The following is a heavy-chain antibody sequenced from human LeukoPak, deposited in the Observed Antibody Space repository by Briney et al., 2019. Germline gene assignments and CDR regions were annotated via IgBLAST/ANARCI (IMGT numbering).Heavy chain of an antibody. CDR2: IYYSGST. D-gene: IGHD6-19*01. J-gene: IGHJ4*02. V-gene: IGHV4-39*01. CDR1: GGSISSSSYY. Sequence: SETLSLTCTVSGGSISSSSYYWGWIRQPPGNGLEWIGTIYYSGSTYYNPSLKSRVTISVDTSKNQFSLKLSSVTAADTAVYYCARVVPMYSSDWYDDYWGQGTLVTVSS. CDR3: ARVVPMYSSDWYDDY.